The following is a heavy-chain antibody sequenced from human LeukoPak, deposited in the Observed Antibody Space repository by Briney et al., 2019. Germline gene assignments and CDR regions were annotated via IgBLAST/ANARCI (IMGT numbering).Heavy chain of an antibody. J-gene: IGHJ6*03. D-gene: IGHD4-11*01. Sequence: ASVKVSCKASGYTFTGYYMHWVRQAPGQGLEWMGWINPNSGGTNYAQKFQGRVTMTRDTSISTAYMELSRLRSDDTAVYYCAREGTVTTRDYYYYYMDVWGKGTTVTVSS. CDR3: AREGTVTTRDYYYYYMDV. CDR2: INPNSGGT. V-gene: IGHV1-2*02. CDR1: GYTFTGYY.